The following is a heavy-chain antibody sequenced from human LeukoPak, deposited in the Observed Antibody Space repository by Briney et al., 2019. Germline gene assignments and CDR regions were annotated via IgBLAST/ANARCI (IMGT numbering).Heavy chain of an antibody. V-gene: IGHV5-10-1*01. Sequence: GESLQISCQGSGYSFTSYWISWVRQMPGKGLEWMGRIDPSDSYTNYSPSFQGHVTISADKSISTAYLQWSSLKASDTAMYYCARLAVGATRFDYWGQGTLVTVSS. D-gene: IGHD3-16*01. J-gene: IGHJ4*02. CDR2: IDPSDSYT. CDR3: ARLAVGATRFDY. CDR1: GYSFTSYW.